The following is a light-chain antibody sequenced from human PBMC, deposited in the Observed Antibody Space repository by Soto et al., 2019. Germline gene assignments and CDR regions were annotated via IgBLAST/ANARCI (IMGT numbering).Light chain of an antibody. J-gene: IGKJ3*01. CDR2: DAS. CDR3: QQYDNLPPFT. CDR1: QDISNF. Sequence: DIQMTRSPSSLSASVGDRVTITCQASQDISNFLNWYQQKPGTAPKLLIYDASNLETGVPSRFSGSGSGTDFTFTISSLQPEDIATYYCQQYDNLPPFTFGPGTKVDIK. V-gene: IGKV1-33*01.